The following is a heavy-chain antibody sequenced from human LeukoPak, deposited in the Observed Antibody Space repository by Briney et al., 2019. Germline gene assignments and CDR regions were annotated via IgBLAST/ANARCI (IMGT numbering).Heavy chain of an antibody. CDR2: IKSKIDGGTI. D-gene: IGHD1-26*01. J-gene: IGHJ4*02. Sequence: GGSLRLSCAASGFTFSNAWMSWVRQAPGKGLEWIGRIKSKIDGGTIDYATPVKGRFSISRDDSKSTLYLQMNSLQIEDTAAYFCSTCLTWEAPDFDSWGQGTLVTVSS. CDR3: STCLTWEAPDFDS. CDR1: GFTFSNAW. V-gene: IGHV3-15*01.